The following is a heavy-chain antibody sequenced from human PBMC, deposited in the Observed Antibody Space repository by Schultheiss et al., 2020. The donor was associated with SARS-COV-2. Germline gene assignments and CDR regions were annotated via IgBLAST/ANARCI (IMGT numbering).Heavy chain of an antibody. D-gene: IGHD2-2*02. V-gene: IGHV4-34*01. CDR2: INHSGST. J-gene: IGHJ5*02. CDR1: GGSFSGYY. CDR3: ARQGGRSVAVPAAIHRINWFDP. Sequence: SETLSLTCAVYGGSFSGYYWSWIRQPPGKGLEWIGEINHSGSTNYNPSLKSRVTISVDTSKNQFSLKLSSVTAADTAVYYCARQGGRSVAVPAAIHRINWFDPWGQGTLVTVSS.